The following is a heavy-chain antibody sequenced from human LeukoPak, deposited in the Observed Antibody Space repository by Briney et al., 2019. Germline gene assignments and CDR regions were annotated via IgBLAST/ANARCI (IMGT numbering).Heavy chain of an antibody. CDR2: GIPIFGTA. D-gene: IGHD2-15*01. V-gene: IGHV1-69*13. Sequence: ASVKVSCTASGVTFSSYAISGVRQAPGQGLEWRGGGIPIFGTANYAQKFQGTVTITPDESTSTAYMELSRLRSEDTAVYYCARDRRPYCSGGSCYETHWGQRTLVTVSS. CDR1: GVTFSSYA. CDR3: ARDRRPYCSGGSCYETH. J-gene: IGHJ4*02.